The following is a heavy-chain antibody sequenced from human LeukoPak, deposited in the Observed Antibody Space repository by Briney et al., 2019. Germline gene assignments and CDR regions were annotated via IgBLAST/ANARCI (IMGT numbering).Heavy chain of an antibody. CDR1: GFTFSSYV. J-gene: IGHJ4*02. CDR3: AKGSAAARPYYFDY. Sequence: GGSLRLSCTTSGFTFSSYVMSWVRQAPGKGLEWVSALTGGSDSSYYADSVKGRFTISRDNSKNTLYLHLSSLRTEDTAVYYCAKGSAAARPYYFDYWGQGTLVTVSS. V-gene: IGHV3-23*01. CDR2: LTGGSDSS. D-gene: IGHD6-6*01.